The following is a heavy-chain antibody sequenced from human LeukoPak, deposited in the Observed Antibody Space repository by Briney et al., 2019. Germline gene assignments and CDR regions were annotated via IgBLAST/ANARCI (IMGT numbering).Heavy chain of an antibody. CDR1: GFTFSNYG. CDR2: ISAGGAST. D-gene: IGHD1-1*01. V-gene: IGHV3-23*01. CDR3: ASRIERIDY. Sequence: PGGSLRLSCVASGFTFSNYGMNWVRQATGKGLEWVSAISAGGASTYFADSVKGRFTISRDNTKNTLYLQMNSLRVEDTAVYYCASRIERIDYWGQGTLVTVSS. J-gene: IGHJ4*02.